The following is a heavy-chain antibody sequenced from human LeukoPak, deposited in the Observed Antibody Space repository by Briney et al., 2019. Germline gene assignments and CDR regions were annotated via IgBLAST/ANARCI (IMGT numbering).Heavy chain of an antibody. J-gene: IGHJ4*02. CDR3: ARTRITMVRGVIWYFDY. Sequence: PSETLSLTCTVSGGSIRSSRYYWGWIRQPPGKGLEWIGSIYSNGGTYYNPSLRSRVTMSVDTSKNQFSLKLSSVTAADTAVYYCARTRITMVRGVIWYFDYWGQGTLVTVSS. D-gene: IGHD3-10*01. V-gene: IGHV4-39*07. CDR1: GGSIRSSRYY. CDR2: IYSNGGT.